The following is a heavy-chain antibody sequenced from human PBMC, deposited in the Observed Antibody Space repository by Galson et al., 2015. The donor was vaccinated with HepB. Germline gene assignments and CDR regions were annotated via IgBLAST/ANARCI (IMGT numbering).Heavy chain of an antibody. J-gene: IGHJ4*02. CDR2: ISGSGTNT. Sequence: SLRLSCAASGLTFSSNTMSWVRQAPGKGLEWVSSISGSGTNTYYGDSVKGRLTISRDNSKNTLYLQMNSLRAEDTAVYYCARSSGTYSNFDYWGQGTLVTVSS. CDR1: GLTFSSNT. CDR3: ARSSGTYSNFDY. V-gene: IGHV3-23*01. D-gene: IGHD1-26*01.